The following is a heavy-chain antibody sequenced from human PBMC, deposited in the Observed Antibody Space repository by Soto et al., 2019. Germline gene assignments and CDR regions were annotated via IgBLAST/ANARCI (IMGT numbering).Heavy chain of an antibody. V-gene: IGHV4-39*01. Sequence: SETLSLTCTVSGGYISSSSYYWGWIRQPPGKGLEWIGSIYYSGSTYYNPSLKSRVTISVDTPKNQFSLKLSSVTAADTAVYYCARHENWMGEYRWAIDYWGQGTLVTVSS. D-gene: IGHD1-1*01. CDR3: ARHENWMGEYRWAIDY. CDR2: IYYSGST. J-gene: IGHJ4*02. CDR1: GGYISSSSYY.